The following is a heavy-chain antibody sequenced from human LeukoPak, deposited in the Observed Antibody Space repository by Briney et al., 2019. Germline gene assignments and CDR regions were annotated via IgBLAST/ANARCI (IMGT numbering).Heavy chain of an antibody. J-gene: IGHJ3*02. CDR2: IWYDGSNK. CDR3: ARDTGYSYVLGAFDI. Sequence: PGGSLRLSCAASGFTFSSYAMHWVRQAPGKGLEWVAVIWYDGSNKYYADSVKGRFTISRDNSKNTLYLQMNSLRAEDTAVYYCARDTGYSYVLGAFDIWGQGTMVTVSS. V-gene: IGHV3-33*08. D-gene: IGHD5-18*01. CDR1: GFTFSSYA.